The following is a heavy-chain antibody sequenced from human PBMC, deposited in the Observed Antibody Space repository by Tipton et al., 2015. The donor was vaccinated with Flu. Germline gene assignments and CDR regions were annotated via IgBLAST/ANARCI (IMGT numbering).Heavy chain of an antibody. CDR3: AGRYSSGWYYYFDY. CDR1: GGSISSYY. D-gene: IGHD6-19*01. J-gene: IGHJ4*02. V-gene: IGHV4-59*07. CDR2: IYYSGST. Sequence: TLSLTCTVSGGSISSYYWSWIRQPPGKGLEWIGYIYYSGSTNYNPSLKSRVTISVDTSKNQFSLKLSSVTAADTAVYYCAGRYSSGWYYYFDYWGQGTLVTVSS.